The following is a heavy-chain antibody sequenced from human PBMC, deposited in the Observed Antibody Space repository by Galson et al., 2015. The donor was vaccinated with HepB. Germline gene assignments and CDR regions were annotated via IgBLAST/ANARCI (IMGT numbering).Heavy chain of an antibody. CDR1: GYTFTSYA. V-gene: IGHV1-3*01. Sequence: SVKVSCKASGYTFTSYAMHWVRQAPGQRLEWMGWINAGNGNTKYSQKFQGRVTITRGTSASTAYMELSSLRSEDTAVYYCARDRSIAAAGIFWFDPWGQGTLVTVSS. D-gene: IGHD6-13*01. CDR2: INAGNGNT. J-gene: IGHJ5*02. CDR3: ARDRSIAAAGIFWFDP.